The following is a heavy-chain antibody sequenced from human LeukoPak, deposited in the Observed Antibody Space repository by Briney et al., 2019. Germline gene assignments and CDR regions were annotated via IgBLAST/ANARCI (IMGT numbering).Heavy chain of an antibody. Sequence: ASVKVSCKASGYTFTSYGISWVRQSPGQGLEWMGWISAYNGNTNYAQKLQGRVTMTTDTSTSTAYMEVRSLRSDDTAVYYCARVAGGYLAHYFDCWGQGTLVTVSS. CDR3: ARVAGGYLAHYFDC. J-gene: IGHJ4*02. CDR2: ISAYNGNT. D-gene: IGHD5-12*01. V-gene: IGHV1-18*01. CDR1: GYTFTSYG.